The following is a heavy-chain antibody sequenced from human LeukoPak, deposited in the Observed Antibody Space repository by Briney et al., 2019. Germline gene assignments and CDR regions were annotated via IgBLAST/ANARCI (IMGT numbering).Heavy chain of an antibody. J-gene: IGHJ4*02. CDR2: ISYDESNK. V-gene: IGHV3-30*03. CDR1: GFTFSSYD. CDR3: ATLGAFDC. Sequence: PGRSLRLSCAASGFTFSSYDMHWVRQAPGRGLEWVAVISYDESNKYYAHSVKGRFSISRDNSKNTLYLQMNSLRGEDTAVYYCATLGAFDCWGQGTLVTVSS.